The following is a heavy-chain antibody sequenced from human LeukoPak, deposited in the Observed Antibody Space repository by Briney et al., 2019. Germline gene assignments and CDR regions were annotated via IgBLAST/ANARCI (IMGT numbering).Heavy chain of an antibody. J-gene: IGHJ4*02. CDR1: GGSISSYY. V-gene: IGHV3-23*01. D-gene: IGHD3-16*01. CDR3: AKDGGYVGFDF. CDR2: ISGSGGST. Sequence: ETLSLTCTVSGGSISSYYWSWIRQPPGKGLEWVSAISGSGGSTYYADSVKGRFTISRDNSKNTLYLQMNSLRAEDTAVYSCAKDGGYVGFDFWGQGTLVTVSS.